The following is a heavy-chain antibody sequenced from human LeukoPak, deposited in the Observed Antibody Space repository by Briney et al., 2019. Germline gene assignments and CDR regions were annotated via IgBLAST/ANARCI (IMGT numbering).Heavy chain of an antibody. Sequence: PSQTLSLTCTVSGGSISSGGYYWSWIRQHPGKGLEWIGYIYYSGSTYYNPSLKSRVTISVDTSKNQFSLKLSSVTAADTAVYYCASSLRKMATISGTPYFDYWGQGTLVTVSS. CDR3: ASSLRKMATISGTPYFDY. J-gene: IGHJ4*02. D-gene: IGHD5-24*01. CDR2: IYYSGST. V-gene: IGHV4-31*03. CDR1: GGSISSGGYY.